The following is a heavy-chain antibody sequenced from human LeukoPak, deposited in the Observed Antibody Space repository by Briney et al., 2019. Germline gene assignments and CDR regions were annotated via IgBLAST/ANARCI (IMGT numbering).Heavy chain of an antibody. Sequence: SETLSLTCTVSGGSISSYYWSWIRQPPGKGLEWIGYIYYSGSTNYNPSLKSRVTISVDTSKNQFSLKLSSVTAADTAVHYCARRIAARRSGYYYYGMDVWGQGTTVTVSS. CDR2: IYYSGST. CDR1: GGSISSYY. CDR3: ARRIAARRSGYYYYGMDV. V-gene: IGHV4-59*01. D-gene: IGHD6-6*01. J-gene: IGHJ6*02.